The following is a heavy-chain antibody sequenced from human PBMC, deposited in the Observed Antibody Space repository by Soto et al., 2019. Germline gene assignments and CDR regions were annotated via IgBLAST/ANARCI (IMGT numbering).Heavy chain of an antibody. CDR3: ASWYCSGVSCYSRADAFVN. Sequence: ASVKVSCKASGYTFTSYYMHWVRQAPGQGLEWMGIINPSGGSTSYAQKFQGRVTMTRDTSTSTVYMELSSLRSEDTAVYYCASWYCSGVSCYSRADAFVNWGQGTMVTVSS. V-gene: IGHV1-46*03. J-gene: IGHJ3*02. CDR1: GYTFTSYY. CDR2: INPSGGST. D-gene: IGHD2-15*01.